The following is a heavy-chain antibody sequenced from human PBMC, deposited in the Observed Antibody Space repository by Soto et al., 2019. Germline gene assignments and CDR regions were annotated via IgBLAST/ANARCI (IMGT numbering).Heavy chain of an antibody. J-gene: IGHJ4*02. CDR1: GGTSTRYA. CDR2: IVPMFGTS. CDR3: NRGSEYDFWSGYL. V-gene: IGHV1-69*06. Sequence: QERLVQSGAEVRKPGPSVKVSCKVTGGTSTRYAINWVRQAPGQRLEWMGGIVPMFGTSKYAQKFQGRVTITADTSTNIAYMELRSLRSEDTAVYYCNRGSEYDFWSGYLWGQGTLVSVSS. D-gene: IGHD3-3*01.